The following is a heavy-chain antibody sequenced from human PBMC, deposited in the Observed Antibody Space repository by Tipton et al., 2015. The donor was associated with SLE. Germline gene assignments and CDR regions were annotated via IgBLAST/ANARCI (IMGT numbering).Heavy chain of an antibody. J-gene: IGHJ1*01. V-gene: IGHV4-39*06. Sequence: TLSLTCTVSGGSINSRSYYRGWVRQSPGKGLEWIGSMFYDGTAYRNPSLPSLKNRVSMSLDTSRSQFLFSLNVTSVTAADTATYYCARHGLQWLTPAEYFQLWGQGTLVTVSS. D-gene: IGHD6-19*01. CDR3: ARHGLQWLTPAEYFQL. CDR1: GGSINSRSYY. CDR2: MFYDGTA.